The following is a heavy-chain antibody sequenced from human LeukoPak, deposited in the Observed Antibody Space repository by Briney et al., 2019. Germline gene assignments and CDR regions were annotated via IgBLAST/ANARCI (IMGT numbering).Heavy chain of an antibody. CDR1: GGSISSYY. V-gene: IGHV4-59*01. D-gene: IGHD5-18*01. Sequence: SETLSLTCTVSGGSISSYYWSWIRQPPGKGLEWIGYIYYSGRTNYNPSLKSRVTISVDTPKNQFSLKLSSVTAADTAVYYCARADGYGYGNWFDPWGQGTLVTVSS. J-gene: IGHJ5*02. CDR2: IYYSGRT. CDR3: ARADGYGYGNWFDP.